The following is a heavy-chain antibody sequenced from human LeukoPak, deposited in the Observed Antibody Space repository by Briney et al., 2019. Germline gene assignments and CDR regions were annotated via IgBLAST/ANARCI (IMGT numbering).Heavy chain of an antibody. CDR3: ARDKKGWFGELLYLLDY. CDR1: GYTFTGYC. J-gene: IGHJ4*02. CDR2: INPNSGGT. V-gene: IGHV1-2*02. D-gene: IGHD3-10*01. Sequence: ASVKVSCKASGYTFTGYCMHWVRQAPGQGLEWMGWINPNSGGTNYAQKFQGRVTMTRDTSISTAYMELSRLRSDDTAVYYCARDKKGWFGELLYLLDYWGQGTLVTVSS.